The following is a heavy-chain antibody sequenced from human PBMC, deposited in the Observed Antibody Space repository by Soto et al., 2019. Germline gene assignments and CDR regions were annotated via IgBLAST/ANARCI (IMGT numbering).Heavy chain of an antibody. CDR2: ISVSGNII. CDR1: GFTFSTYE. Sequence: GGSLRLSCAASGFTFSTYEFNWVRQAPGRGLEWISYISVSGNIIKYAESVKGRFTISRDNADNSLHLHMSNLRVDDTALYFCVRDTMRASAAASLDYWGQGTQVTVS. J-gene: IGHJ4*02. V-gene: IGHV3-48*03. D-gene: IGHD2-2*01. CDR3: VRDTMRASAAASLDY.